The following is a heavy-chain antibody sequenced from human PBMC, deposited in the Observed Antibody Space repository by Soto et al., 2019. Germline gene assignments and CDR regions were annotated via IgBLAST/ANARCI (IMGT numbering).Heavy chain of an antibody. V-gene: IGHV3-33*01. Sequence: QVQLVESGGGVVQPGGSLRLSCAASGFTVSNYGMHWVRQAPGKGLEWVAVIWYDGNNKYYRDSVKGRFTISRDNSKNTVDRQMSSLRGEDTAVYYCARGDAWTDEAFDIWGQGTMVTVSS. CDR2: IWYDGNNK. CDR3: ARGDAWTDEAFDI. CDR1: GFTVSNYG. J-gene: IGHJ3*02. D-gene: IGHD5-12*01.